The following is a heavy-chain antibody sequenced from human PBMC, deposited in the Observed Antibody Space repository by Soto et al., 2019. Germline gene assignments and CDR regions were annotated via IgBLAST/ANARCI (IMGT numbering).Heavy chain of an antibody. D-gene: IGHD3-9*01. CDR1: GGASSNASYY. Sequence: LCHRGTIDGGASSNASYYWGSIRQPPGKALEWIGSIYYNGKTYYSPSLKSRATISVDTSNHQFSLKLTSVTAADTAVYHCARTGFPAPPRNLFDSWAQGTLVTFSS. V-gene: IGHV4-39*01. CDR2: IYYNGKT. J-gene: IGHJ5*01. CDR3: ARTGFPAPPRNLFDS.